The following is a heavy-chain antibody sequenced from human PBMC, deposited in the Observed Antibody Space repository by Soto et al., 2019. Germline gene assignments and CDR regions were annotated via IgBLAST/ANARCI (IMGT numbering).Heavy chain of an antibody. J-gene: IGHJ4*02. Sequence: QVQLQESGPGLVKPSETLSLTCTVSGGSISSYYWSWIRQPPGKGLEWIGYIYYSGSTNYNPSLKSRVTISVDTSKNQFSLKLSSVTAADTAVYYCARVRVGYSGYEIDYWGQGTLVTVSS. CDR1: GGSISSYY. D-gene: IGHD5-12*01. CDR2: IYYSGST. V-gene: IGHV4-59*01. CDR3: ARVRVGYSGYEIDY.